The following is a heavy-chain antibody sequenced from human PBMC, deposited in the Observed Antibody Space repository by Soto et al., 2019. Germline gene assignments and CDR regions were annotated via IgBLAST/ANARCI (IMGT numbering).Heavy chain of an antibody. CDR3: ARHRGPAPVY. V-gene: IGHV4-39*01. CDR1: GGSITSSEYY. J-gene: IGHJ4*02. CDR2: LFYGGTT. D-gene: IGHD3-10*01. Sequence: SETLSLTCTVSGGSITSSEYYWTWIRQPPGKGLEWVGSLFYGGTTDSNPSLKSRLTMSLDTSKNHFSLKLRSVTAADTAVYYCARHRGPAPVYWGQGPLVTVSS.